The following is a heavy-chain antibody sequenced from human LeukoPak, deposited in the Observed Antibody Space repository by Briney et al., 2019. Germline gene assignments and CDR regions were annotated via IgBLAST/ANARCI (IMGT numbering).Heavy chain of an antibody. J-gene: IGHJ4*02. V-gene: IGHV1-18*01. D-gene: IGHD3-9*01. CDR2: IITYKSNT. CDR3: ARISTVLRYFPRSLSGGSYFAY. CDR1: AYTFTSYG. Sequence: ASVNVSCNASAYTFTSYGISWVRQAPGQGREWMGSIITYKSNTNYAKKIQSRVSMTTDTSPSTAYMELRSLRSDDTAVYYSARISTVLRYFPRSLSGGSYFAYWGQGSLVTVYS.